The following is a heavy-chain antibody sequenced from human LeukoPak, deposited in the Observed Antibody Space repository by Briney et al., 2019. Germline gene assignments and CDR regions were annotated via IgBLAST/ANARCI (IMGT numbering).Heavy chain of an antibody. J-gene: IGHJ6*03. CDR3: ARDGDIVVLPAAHPNYYYYYYMDV. Sequence: ASVKVSCKASGYTFTSYYMHWVRQAPGQGLEWMGIINPSGGSTSYAQKFQGRVNMTRDTSTSTLYMEQSSLRSEDTAVYYCARDGDIVVLPAAHPNYYYYYYMDVWGKGTTVTVSS. CDR1: GYTFTSYY. D-gene: IGHD2-2*01. V-gene: IGHV1-46*03. CDR2: INPSGGST.